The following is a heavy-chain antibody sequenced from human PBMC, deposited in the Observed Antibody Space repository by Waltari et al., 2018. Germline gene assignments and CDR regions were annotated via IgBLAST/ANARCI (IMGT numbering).Heavy chain of an antibody. CDR1: GFTFSSSW. V-gene: IGHV3-74*01. D-gene: IGHD5-18*01. J-gene: IGHJ4*02. CDR3: ARGSGYYYFDY. Sequence: EVQLMESRGGLVQPGGSLRLSCAASGFTFSSSWMHWVRQAPGEGLVWVSGISTDGSNIRDADSVKGRFTISRDNAKNTVYLQMNSLRAEDTAVYYCARGSGYYYFDYWGQGTLITVSS. CDR2: ISTDGSNI.